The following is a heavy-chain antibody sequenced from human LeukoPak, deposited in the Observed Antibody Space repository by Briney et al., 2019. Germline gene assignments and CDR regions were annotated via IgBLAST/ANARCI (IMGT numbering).Heavy chain of an antibody. CDR3: ARDANSLSIAAAGIGSHAFDI. Sequence: GGSLRLSCAASGFTFSSYSMNWVRQAPGKGLEWVSYISSSSSTIYYADSVKGRFTISRDNAKNSLYLQMNSLRAEDTAVYYCARDANSLSIAAAGIGSHAFDIWGQGTMVTVSS. D-gene: IGHD6-13*01. V-gene: IGHV3-48*04. CDR1: GFTFSSYS. CDR2: ISSSSSTI. J-gene: IGHJ3*02.